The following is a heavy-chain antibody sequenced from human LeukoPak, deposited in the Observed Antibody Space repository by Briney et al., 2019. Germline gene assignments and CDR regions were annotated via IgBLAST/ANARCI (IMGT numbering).Heavy chain of an antibody. D-gene: IGHD3-22*01. CDR3: ARNYYYDSSGFDY. J-gene: IGHJ4*02. V-gene: IGHV4-39*01. Sequence: TASETLSLTCIVSGGSISSSSYYWGWIRQPPGKGLEWIGSIYYSGSTYYNSSLKSRVTISVDTSKNQFSLKLSSVTAADTAVYYCARNYYYDSSGFDYWGQGTLVTVSS. CDR2: IYYSGST. CDR1: GGSISSSSYY.